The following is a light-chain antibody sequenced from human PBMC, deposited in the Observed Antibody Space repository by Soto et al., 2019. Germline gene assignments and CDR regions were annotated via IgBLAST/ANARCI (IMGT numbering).Light chain of an antibody. Sequence: QAVVTQPRSVSGSPGQSVTISCTGTNSDVGTFYFVSWYQQYPDKGPKLIIYDVTERPSGVPARFSGSKSGNTASLTISGLQAEDEADYYCCSYAGSYTYVFGSGTKLTVL. CDR1: NSDVGTFYF. V-gene: IGLV2-11*01. CDR2: DVT. J-gene: IGLJ1*01. CDR3: CSYAGSYTYV.